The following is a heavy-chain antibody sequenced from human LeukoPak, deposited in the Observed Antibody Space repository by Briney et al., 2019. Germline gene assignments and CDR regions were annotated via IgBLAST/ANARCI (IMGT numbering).Heavy chain of an antibody. Sequence: ASVKVSCKASGYTFTGYYMHWVRQAPGQGLEWMGWINPNSGGTNYAQKFQGRVTMTRDTSISTAYMELSRLRSDDTAVYYCARVPRTTHGQGSMDVWGKGTTVTVSS. J-gene: IGHJ6*03. CDR3: ARVPRTTHGQGSMDV. CDR2: INPNSGGT. CDR1: GYTFTGYY. V-gene: IGHV1-2*02. D-gene: IGHD4-11*01.